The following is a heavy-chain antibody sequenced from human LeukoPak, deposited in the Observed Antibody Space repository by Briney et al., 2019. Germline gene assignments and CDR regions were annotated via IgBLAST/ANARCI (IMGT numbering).Heavy chain of an antibody. J-gene: IGHJ6*02. CDR3: AGTSCAMGCDYGLDV. V-gene: IGHV6-1*01. Sequence: SQTLSLTCAIPGDTVSSNSAAWNWIRQSPSRGLEWLGRIYYRSKWYNDYAVSVKSRITINSDTSKNQFSLQLNSVTPEDTAVYYCAGTSCAMGCDYGLDVWGQGTTVTVSS. CDR2: IYYRSKWYN. CDR1: GDTVSSNSAA. D-gene: IGHD2-2*01.